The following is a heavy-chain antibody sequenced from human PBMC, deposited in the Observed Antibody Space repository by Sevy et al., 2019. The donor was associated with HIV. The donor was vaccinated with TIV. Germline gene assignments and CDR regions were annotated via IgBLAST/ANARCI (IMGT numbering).Heavy chain of an antibody. CDR2: IYSGGST. Sequence: GESLKISCAASGFTVSSNYMSWVRQAPGKGLEWVSVIYSGGSTYYADSVKGRFTISRDNSKNTLYLQMNSLRAEDTAVYYCASSFATYYYDSSGYLRGDAFDIWGQGTMVTVSS. CDR3: ASSFATYYYDSSGYLRGDAFDI. CDR1: GFTVSSNY. J-gene: IGHJ3*02. D-gene: IGHD3-22*01. V-gene: IGHV3-53*01.